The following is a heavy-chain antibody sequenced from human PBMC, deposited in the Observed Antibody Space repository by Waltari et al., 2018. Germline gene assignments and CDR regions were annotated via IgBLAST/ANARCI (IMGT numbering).Heavy chain of an antibody. CDR2: IRSKAYGGTT. Sequence: EVQLVESGGGLVQPGRSLRLSCTASGFTFGDYAMSWVRQAPGKGLEWVGFIRSKAYGGTTEYAASVKGRFTISRDDSKSIAYLQMNSLKTEDTAVYYCARDFSWELTYYFDYWGQGTLVTVSS. J-gene: IGHJ4*02. V-gene: IGHV3-49*04. D-gene: IGHD1-26*01. CDR3: ARDFSWELTYYFDY. CDR1: GFTFGDYA.